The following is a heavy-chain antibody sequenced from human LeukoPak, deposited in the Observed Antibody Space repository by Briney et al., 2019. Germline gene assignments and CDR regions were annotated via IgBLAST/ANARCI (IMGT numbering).Heavy chain of an antibody. CDR1: GFTFSSYS. CDR3: ARDGFDSGWDWGLYYYYGMDV. V-gene: IGHV3-21*01. J-gene: IGHJ6*02. D-gene: IGHD6-19*01. Sequence: PGGSLRLSCAASGFTFSSYSMNWVRQAPGKGLEWVSSISSSSSYIYYADSVKGRFTISRDNAKNSLYLQMNSLRAEDTAVYYCARDGFDSGWDWGLYYYYGMDVWGQGTTVTVSS. CDR2: ISSSSSYI.